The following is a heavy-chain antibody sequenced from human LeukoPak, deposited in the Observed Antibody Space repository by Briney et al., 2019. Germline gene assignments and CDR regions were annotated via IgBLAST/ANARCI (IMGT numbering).Heavy chain of an antibody. V-gene: IGHV3-33*06. CDR1: GFTFRNYG. CDR2: IWYDGSNK. D-gene: IGHD6-13*01. CDR3: ANTIAAAGTFWFDP. J-gene: IGHJ5*02. Sequence: PGGSLRLSCAASGFTFRNYGMNWVRQAPGKGLKWVTIIWYDGSNKYYADSVKGRFIISRDNSKNTLYLQMNSLRAEDTAVYYCANTIAAAGTFWFDPWGQGTLVTVSS.